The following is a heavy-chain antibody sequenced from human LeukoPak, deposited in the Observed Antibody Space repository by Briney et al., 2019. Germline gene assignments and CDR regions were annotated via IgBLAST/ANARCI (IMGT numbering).Heavy chain of an antibody. D-gene: IGHD3-9*01. CDR1: GFTFSSYG. V-gene: IGHV3-30*18. CDR3: AKDPRLRYFDGYFDY. J-gene: IGHJ4*02. CDR2: ISYDGSNK. Sequence: GRSLRLSCAASGFTFSSYGMHWVRQAPGKGLEWVAVISYDGSNKYYADSVKGRFTISRDNSKNTLYLQMNSLRAEDTAVYYCAKDPRLRYFDGYFDYWGQGTLVTVSS.